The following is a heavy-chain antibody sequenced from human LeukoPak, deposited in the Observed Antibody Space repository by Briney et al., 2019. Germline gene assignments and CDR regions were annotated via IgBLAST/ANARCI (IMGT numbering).Heavy chain of an antibody. V-gene: IGHV4-59*12. Sequence: PSETLSLTCTVSGGSISSYYWSWIRQPPGKGLEWIGYIYYSGSTNYNPSLKSRVTISVDTSKNQFSLKLRSVTAADTAVYYCARLAVRGYSYGPYYYYYYMDVWGKGTTVTISS. D-gene: IGHD5-18*01. J-gene: IGHJ6*03. CDR1: GGSISSYY. CDR3: ARLAVRGYSYGPYYYYYYMDV. CDR2: IYYSGST.